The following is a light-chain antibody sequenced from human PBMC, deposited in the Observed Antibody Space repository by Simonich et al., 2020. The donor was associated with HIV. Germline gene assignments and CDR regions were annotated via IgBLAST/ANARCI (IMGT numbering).Light chain of an antibody. CDR3: MQTLKTPCT. V-gene: IGKV2-28*01. CDR1: QSLLHSTGHIF. J-gene: IGKJ3*01. Sequence: DIVMTQSPLSLPVTPGEPASISCRSSQSLLHSTGHIFLDWFVQKPGQSPQLLIYMESNRASGVPYRFSGSGSGTDFTLRISKVEAEDVGVYYRMQTLKTPCTFGPETKLDL. CDR2: MES.